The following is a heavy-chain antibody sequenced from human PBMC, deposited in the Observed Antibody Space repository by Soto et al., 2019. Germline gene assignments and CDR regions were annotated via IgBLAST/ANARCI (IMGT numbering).Heavy chain of an antibody. Sequence: PXDSLTISCQGSGYTFTNHWITLVRQMPGKGLEWMGRINPSDSHTNYSPSFQGHVTMSVDKSISTAYLQWSSLKASDSAMYYCARHASYYVSSGYFGTYWGQGTLVTVSS. D-gene: IGHD3-22*01. J-gene: IGHJ4*02. V-gene: IGHV5-10-1*01. CDR2: INPSDSHT. CDR1: GYTFTNHW. CDR3: ARHASYYVSSGYFGTY.